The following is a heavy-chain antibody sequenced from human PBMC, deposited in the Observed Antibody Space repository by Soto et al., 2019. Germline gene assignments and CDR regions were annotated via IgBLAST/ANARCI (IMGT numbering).Heavy chain of an antibody. Sequence: PSETLSLTCAVSGGPISSCGYSWNWIRQPPGKGLEWIGHIYQSGSTYYSPSLKSRVSISVDMSKNQFSLNLSSGTAADTAIYYCARADYNDYFDSWGQGTLVTVSS. V-gene: IGHV4-30-2*01. CDR3: ARADYNDYFDS. J-gene: IGHJ4*02. D-gene: IGHD4-4*01. CDR2: IYQSGST. CDR1: GGPISSCGYS.